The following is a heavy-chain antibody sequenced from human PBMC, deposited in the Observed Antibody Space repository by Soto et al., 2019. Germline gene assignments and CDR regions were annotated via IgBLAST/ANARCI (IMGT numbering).Heavy chain of an antibody. V-gene: IGHV4-30-4*01. J-gene: IGHJ4*02. Sequence: QVQLQESGPGLVKPSQTLSLTCTVSGGSISSGDYYWSWIRQPPGKGLEWIGYIYYSGSTDYNPSLKSRVTISVDTYKNQFSLKLSSVTAADTAVYYCARGDGGYGLYYFDYWGQGTLVTVSS. D-gene: IGHD5-12*01. CDR2: IYYSGST. CDR1: GGSISSGDYY. CDR3: ARGDGGYGLYYFDY.